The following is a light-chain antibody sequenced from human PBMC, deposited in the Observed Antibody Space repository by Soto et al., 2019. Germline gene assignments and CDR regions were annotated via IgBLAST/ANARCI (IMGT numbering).Light chain of an antibody. CDR1: NSNIGRNT. J-gene: IGLJ1*01. Sequence: QSVLTQPPSASVTPGQRVTISCYGSNSNIGRNTVNWSQQLPGTAPKLLIYYDNLRPSGVPDRISGSKSGTSDSLAISGLQSDDEADYYWAAWDDSLNGRVFGTGTKLTVL. V-gene: IGLV1-44*01. CDR3: AAWDDSLNGRV. CDR2: YDN.